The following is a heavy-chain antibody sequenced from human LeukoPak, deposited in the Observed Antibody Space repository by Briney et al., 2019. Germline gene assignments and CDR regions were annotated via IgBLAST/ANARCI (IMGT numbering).Heavy chain of an antibody. CDR2: IDENSKTI. Sequence: GGSLRLSCAASEFTFSDYSMNWVRQAPGKGLEWVSYIDENSKTIYYADSVKGRFTISRDNAKNSLYLQMNSLRAEDTAVYYCARDSYGSGYYMDVWGKGTTVTVSS. D-gene: IGHD3-22*01. CDR3: ARDSYGSGYYMDV. CDR1: EFTFSDYS. J-gene: IGHJ6*04. V-gene: IGHV3-48*01.